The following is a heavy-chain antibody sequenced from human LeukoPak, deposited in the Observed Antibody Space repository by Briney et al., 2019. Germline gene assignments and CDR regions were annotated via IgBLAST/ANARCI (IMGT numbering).Heavy chain of an antibody. CDR2: RSYDGSNK. J-gene: IGHJ4*02. D-gene: IGHD2-15*01. Sequence: GGSLRLSCAASGFTFSSYAMHWVRQAPGKGLEWVAVRSYDGSNKYYADSVKGRFTISTDNSKNTLYLQMNSLRAEDTAVYYCARINCSGGSCYWGQGTLVTVSS. CDR1: GFTFSSYA. V-gene: IGHV3-30*04. CDR3: ARINCSGGSCY.